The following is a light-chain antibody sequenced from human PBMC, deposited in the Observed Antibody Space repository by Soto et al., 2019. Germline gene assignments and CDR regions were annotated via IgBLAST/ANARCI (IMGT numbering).Light chain of an antibody. V-gene: IGKV3-11*01. CDR3: QQRSNWPTT. Sequence: EIVLTQSPATLSLSPGERATLSCRASQSVSSYLAWYQQKPGQAPRLLIYGASNRGAGIPARFSGSRSGTDFTLTISRLEPEDSAVYYCQQRSNWPTTFGGGTKVDIK. CDR2: GAS. CDR1: QSVSSY. J-gene: IGKJ4*01.